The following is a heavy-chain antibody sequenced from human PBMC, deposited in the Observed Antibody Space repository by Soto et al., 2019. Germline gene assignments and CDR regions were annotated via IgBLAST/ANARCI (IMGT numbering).Heavy chain of an antibody. V-gene: IGHV4-59*01. CDR1: TDSLRGSY. Sequence: QVRLQESGPGLVKPSETLSLTCTVSTDSLRGSYWSWVRQPPGKRPEWIGCIHYTGSIHYNPSLSCXVTISEGSSKNQFSLRLSSVTAADTAVYYCATGVDNDKVGHWGQGTLVTVSS. D-gene: IGHD2-8*01. CDR3: ATGVDNDKVGH. J-gene: IGHJ4*02. CDR2: IHYTGSI.